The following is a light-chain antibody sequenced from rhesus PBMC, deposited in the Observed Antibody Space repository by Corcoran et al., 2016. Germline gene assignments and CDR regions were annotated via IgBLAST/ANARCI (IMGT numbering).Light chain of an antibody. CDR1: QSVGNY. CDR3: TQSSDFFA. V-gene: IGKV3-24*04. Sequence: ETVVTQSPATLSLSPGERATLSCRASQSVGNYLAWYHQKPGQAPRLLSFGASSRATGIPDRVSGCGSGTDFTLTISSLEPEDVGLCYCTQSSDFFAFGPGTKLDIK. J-gene: IGKJ3*01. CDR2: GAS.